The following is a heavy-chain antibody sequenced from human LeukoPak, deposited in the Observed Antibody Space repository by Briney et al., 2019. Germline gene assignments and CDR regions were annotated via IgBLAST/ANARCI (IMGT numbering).Heavy chain of an antibody. V-gene: IGHV1-24*01. J-gene: IGHJ6*02. CDR1: GYTLTELS. CDR3: ATDPGETVPAAKGPRWDYCYGMDV. Sequence: GASVKVSCKVSGYTLTELSMHWVRQAPGKGLEWMGGFDPEDGETIYAQKFRGRVTMTEDTSTDTAYMELNSLRSDDTAVYYCATDPGETVPAAKGPRWDYCYGMDVWGQGTTVTVSS. D-gene: IGHD2-2*01. CDR2: FDPEDGET.